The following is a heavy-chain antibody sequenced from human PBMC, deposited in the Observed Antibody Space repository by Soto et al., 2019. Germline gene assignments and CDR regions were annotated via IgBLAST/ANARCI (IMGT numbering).Heavy chain of an antibody. V-gene: IGHV3-23*01. CDR2: TSGSGTST. Sequence: PGGSLRLSCAASGFTFSSYWMHWVRQAPGKGLVWVSATSGSGTSTYYADSVRGRFTISRDNSENTLYLQMHSLRVEDTAVYYCAKAMHYDFWSGYSRAFDIWGQGTMVTVSS. CDR1: GFTFSSYW. J-gene: IGHJ3*02. CDR3: AKAMHYDFWSGYSRAFDI. D-gene: IGHD3-3*01.